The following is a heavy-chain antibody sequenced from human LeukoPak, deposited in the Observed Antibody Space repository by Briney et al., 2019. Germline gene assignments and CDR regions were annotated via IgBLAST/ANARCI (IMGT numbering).Heavy chain of an antibody. Sequence: GGSLKLFCAASGFTFDDYGMSWVRQAPGKGLELVSGIKWNGGSTGYADSVKGRFSISRDNAKNSLYLQMNSLRAEDTALYYCAREWVVTAIPEEYYFDYWGQGTLVTVSS. CDR3: AREWVVTAIPEEYYFDY. V-gene: IGHV3-20*04. CDR2: IKWNGGST. CDR1: GFTFDDYG. J-gene: IGHJ4*02. D-gene: IGHD2-21*02.